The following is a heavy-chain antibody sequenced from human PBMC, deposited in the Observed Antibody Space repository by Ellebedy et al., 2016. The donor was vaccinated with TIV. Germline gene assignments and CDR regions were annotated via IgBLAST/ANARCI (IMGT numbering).Heavy chain of an antibody. D-gene: IGHD3-10*01. CDR3: ARVRVRGVIRYYFDY. CDR2: IYHTGST. Sequence: SETLSLXXTVSGGSISSGGYYWSWIRQLPGKGLEWIGYIYHTGSTYYNPSLKSRVSISVDTSKKQFSLKLSSVTAADTAMYYCARVRVRGVIRYYFDYWGQGTLVTVSS. J-gene: IGHJ4*02. V-gene: IGHV4-31*03. CDR1: GGSISSGGYY.